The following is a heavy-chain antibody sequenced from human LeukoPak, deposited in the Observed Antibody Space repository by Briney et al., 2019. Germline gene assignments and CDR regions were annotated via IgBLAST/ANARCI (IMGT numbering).Heavy chain of an antibody. CDR2: ISSYNGKT. CDR1: GYRFTSYS. Sequence: GASVKVSCKASGYRFTSYSISWVRQAPGQGLEWVGWISSYNGKTNYGKNVQGRVTMTTDTSTSTAYMELRSLRSEDTAVYYCARDRGTMVRGVKYYFDYWGQGTLVTVSS. CDR3: ARDRGTMVRGVKYYFDY. J-gene: IGHJ4*02. D-gene: IGHD3-10*01. V-gene: IGHV1-18*01.